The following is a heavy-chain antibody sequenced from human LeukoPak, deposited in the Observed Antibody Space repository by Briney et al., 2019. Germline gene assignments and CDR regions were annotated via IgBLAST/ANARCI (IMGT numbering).Heavy chain of an antibody. D-gene: IGHD6-19*01. CDR1: GYTFTSYG. J-gene: IGHJ4*02. CDR2: ISAYNGNT. V-gene: IGHV1-18*01. CDR3: AVIAVAGTGIDY. Sequence: ASVKVSCKASGYTFTSYGISWVRQAPGQGLGWMGWISAYNGNTNYAQKLQGRVTMTTDTSTSTAYMELRSLRSDDAAVYYCAVIAVAGTGIDYWGQGTLVTVSS.